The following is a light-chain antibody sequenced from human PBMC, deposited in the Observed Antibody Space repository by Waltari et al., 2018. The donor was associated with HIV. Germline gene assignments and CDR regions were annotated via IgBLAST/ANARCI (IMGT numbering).Light chain of an antibody. CDR2: WAS. Sequence: DIVMTQSPDSLAVSPGERATINCKSSQSVLFSSNNKNYLAWYQQKPGQPPKLLLYWASTRESAVPDRFSGSGSGADFTLTISSLQAEDVAVYYCQQYYSTPLTFGGGTKVEIK. CDR1: QSVLFSSNNKNY. J-gene: IGKJ4*01. V-gene: IGKV4-1*01. CDR3: QQYYSTPLT.